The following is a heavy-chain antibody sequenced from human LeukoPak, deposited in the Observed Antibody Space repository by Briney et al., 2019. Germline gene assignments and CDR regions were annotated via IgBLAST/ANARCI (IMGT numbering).Heavy chain of an antibody. CDR1: GYTFTSYG. CDR2: ISAYNGNT. D-gene: IGHD3-3*01. Sequence: ASVKVSCKASGYTFTSYGISWVRQAPGQGLEWMGWISAYNGNTNYAQKLQGRVTMTTDTSTGTDYMELMSMRSDDPAVYYCARDRRREWPHLNWGQGTRVTVSS. V-gene: IGHV1-18*01. CDR3: ARDRRREWPHLN. J-gene: IGHJ4*02.